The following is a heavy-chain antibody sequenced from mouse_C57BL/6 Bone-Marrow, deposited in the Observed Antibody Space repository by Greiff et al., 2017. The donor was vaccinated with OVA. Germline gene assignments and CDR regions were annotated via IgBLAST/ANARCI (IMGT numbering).Heavy chain of an antibody. Sequence: QVQLQQPGAELVMPGASVKLSCKASGYTFTSYWMHWVKQRPGQGLEWIGEIDPSDSYTNYNQKFKGKSTLTVDKSSSTAYMHLSSLTSEDSAVYYCARDSPGIAYWGQGTLVTVSA. V-gene: IGHV1-69*01. CDR2: IDPSDSYT. CDR3: ARDSPGIAY. J-gene: IGHJ3*01. CDR1: GYTFTSYW.